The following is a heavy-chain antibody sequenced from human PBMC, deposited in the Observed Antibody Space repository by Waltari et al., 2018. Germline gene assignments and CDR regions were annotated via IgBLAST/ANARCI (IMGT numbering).Heavy chain of an antibody. CDR3: AREYCGGECRLFDF. D-gene: IGHD2-21*01. V-gene: IGHV1-2*02. CDR2: INPNGGAT. J-gene: IGHJ4*02. CDR1: RGALTDPY. Sequence: LVQSGAEVRTPGASLKVSCDVSRGALTDPYIHWVRQVPGQGLEWMAWINPNGGATNYAQKFRGRITVTWDTSMTTSYLGLSGLRPDDTAVYYCAREYCGGECRLFDFWGPGTPVTVSS.